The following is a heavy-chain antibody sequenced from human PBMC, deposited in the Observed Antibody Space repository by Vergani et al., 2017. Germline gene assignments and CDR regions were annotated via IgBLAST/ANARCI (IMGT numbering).Heavy chain of an antibody. CDR1: GGSISSYT. Sequence: QVQLQESGPGLVKPSETLSLTGTVSGGSISSYTWSWIGQPPGKGLEWIGYIYYRGSTNYNPSLKSRVTISVDTFKNPFSLKLSSVTAANTAVYYCARWVDRYYYYYGMDVWGQGTTVTVSS. CDR2: IYYRGST. V-gene: IGHV4-59*01. D-gene: IGHD2-15*01. CDR3: ARWVDRYYYYYGMDV. J-gene: IGHJ6*02.